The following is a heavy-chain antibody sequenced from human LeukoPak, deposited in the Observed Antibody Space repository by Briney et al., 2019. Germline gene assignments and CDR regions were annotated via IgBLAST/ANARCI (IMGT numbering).Heavy chain of an antibody. Sequence: GASVKVSCKASGYTFTNYGISWVRQAPGQGLEWMGWISAYNGATNYAQKLQGRVIMTTDTSTNTAYMELRSLRSDDTAVYYCARDHSETHYYDSNDYYFDSWGQGTLVTVSS. CDR3: ARDHSETHYYDSNDYYFDS. CDR1: GYTFTNYG. V-gene: IGHV1-18*01. CDR2: ISAYNGAT. D-gene: IGHD3-22*01. J-gene: IGHJ4*02.